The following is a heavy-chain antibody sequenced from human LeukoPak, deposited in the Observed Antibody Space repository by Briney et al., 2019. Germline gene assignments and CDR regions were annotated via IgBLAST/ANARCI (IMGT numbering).Heavy chain of an antibody. J-gene: IGHJ4*02. V-gene: IGHV3-48*02. CDR2: ITSGSTST. Sequence: GGSLRLSCAASGFTFTSYSMNWIRQAPGKGPEWISYITSGSTSTQYADSVKGRFTISRDNAKNSFYLQMNSLRDGDTAVYFCARNMMGAGYFDLWGRGTLVAVSS. D-gene: IGHD3-16*01. CDR3: ARNMMGAGYFDL. CDR1: GFTFTSYS.